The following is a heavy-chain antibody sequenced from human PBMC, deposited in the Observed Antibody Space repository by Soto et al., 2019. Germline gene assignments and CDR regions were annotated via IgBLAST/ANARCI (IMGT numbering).Heavy chain of an antibody. Sequence: SETLSLTCTVSGGSISSGGYYWSWIRQHPGKGLEWIGYIYYSGGTYYNPSLRGRVTISIEMSKNQFSLNLSSVTAADTAVYYCARGGIVVIPDSWSQGTLVTVSS. CDR2: IYYSGGT. CDR3: ARGGIVVIPDS. CDR1: GGSISSGGYY. V-gene: IGHV4-31*03. D-gene: IGHD3-22*01. J-gene: IGHJ5*01.